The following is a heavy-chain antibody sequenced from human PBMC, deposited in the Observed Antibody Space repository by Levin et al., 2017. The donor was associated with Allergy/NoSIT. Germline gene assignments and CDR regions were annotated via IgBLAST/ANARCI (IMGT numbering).Heavy chain of an antibody. Sequence: QPGGSLRLSCAASGFTLGNYWMTWVRQAPGKGLEWVASIRQDEGERYYLDSVKGRFTISRDNAKNSLYLQMNDLRVEDTAVYYCARDPGGYDLWGQGTLVTASS. CDR3: ARDPGGYDL. CDR2: IRQDEGER. D-gene: IGHD4-17*01. J-gene: IGHJ5*02. CDR1: GFTLGNYW. V-gene: IGHV3-7*01.